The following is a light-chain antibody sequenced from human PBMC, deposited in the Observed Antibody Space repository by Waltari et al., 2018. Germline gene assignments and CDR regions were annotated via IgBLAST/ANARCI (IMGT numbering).Light chain of an antibody. CDR3: QESYTAPRT. CDR1: QTIHSY. J-gene: IGKJ1*01. V-gene: IGKV1-39*01. Sequence: DIQMTQSPSSLSASVGDSVTITCRASQTIHSYLNWYQQKSGKAPKLLIYAATNLHSWVPSRFSGSGSGTEFTLTITRLQPEDFATYYCQESYTAPRTCGPGTRV. CDR2: AAT.